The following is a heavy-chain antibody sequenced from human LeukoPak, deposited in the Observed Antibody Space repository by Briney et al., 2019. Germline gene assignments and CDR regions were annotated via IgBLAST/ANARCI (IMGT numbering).Heavy chain of an antibody. J-gene: IGHJ6*02. CDR1: GYTFTDYY. Sequence: AATVTVSCKPSGYTFTDYYLHWVRQAPGQGLEWMGWINPNSGVQKHAQKFQGRVTITRDTSITTAYMELSRLTSDDTAVYYCARNYYYGMDVWGQGTTVTVSS. CDR3: ARNYYYGMDV. CDR2: INPNSGVQ. V-gene: IGHV1-2*02.